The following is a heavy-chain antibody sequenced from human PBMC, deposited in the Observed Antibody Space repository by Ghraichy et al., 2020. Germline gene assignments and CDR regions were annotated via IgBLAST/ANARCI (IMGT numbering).Heavy chain of an antibody. D-gene: IGHD2-21*02. Sequence: GGSLRLSCAASGFTFSSYAMSWVRQAPGKGLEWVSAISGSGGSTYYADSVKGRFTISRDNSKNTLYLQMNSLRAEDTAVYYCAKTPHIVVVTAMLGFDYWGQGTLVTVSS. CDR2: ISGSGGST. CDR1: GFTFSSYA. J-gene: IGHJ4*02. CDR3: AKTPHIVVVTAMLGFDY. V-gene: IGHV3-23*01.